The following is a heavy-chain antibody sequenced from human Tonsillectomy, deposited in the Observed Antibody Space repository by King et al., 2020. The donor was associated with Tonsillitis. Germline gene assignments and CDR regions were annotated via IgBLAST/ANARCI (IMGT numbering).Heavy chain of an antibody. Sequence: VQLVESGGGLVKPGGSLRLSCAASGFTFSNAWMSWVRQAPGKGLEWVGRIKSKTDGGTTDYAAPVKGRFTISRDDSKNTLYMQMNSMKTEDTAVYYCSYSSRFGHSGSKKYYYYYGMDVWGQGTTVTVSS. V-gene: IGHV3-15*01. CDR1: GFTFSNAW. J-gene: IGHJ6*02. CDR3: SYSSRFGHSGSKKYYYYYGMDV. CDR2: IKSKTDGGTT. D-gene: IGHD1-26*01.